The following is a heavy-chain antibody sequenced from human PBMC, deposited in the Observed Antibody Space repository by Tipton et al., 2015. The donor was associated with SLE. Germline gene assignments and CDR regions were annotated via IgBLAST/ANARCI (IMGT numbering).Heavy chain of an antibody. CDR2: ISYDGSNK. CDR3: ARDPDYGDYEGVFDM. Sequence: SLRLSCAASGFTFRSYAMHWVRQAPGKGLEWVAVISYDGSNKYYADSVKGRFTISRDNSKNTLYLQMNSLRAEDTAVYFCARDPDYGDYEGVFDMWGQGTMVTVSS. D-gene: IGHD4-17*01. V-gene: IGHV3-30-3*01. CDR1: GFTFRSYA. J-gene: IGHJ3*02.